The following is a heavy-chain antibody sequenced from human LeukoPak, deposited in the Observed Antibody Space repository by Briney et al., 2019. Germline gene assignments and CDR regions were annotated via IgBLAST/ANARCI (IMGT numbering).Heavy chain of an antibody. CDR3: AKGGASVTRYVDY. D-gene: IGHD4-17*01. Sequence: GRSLRLSCAASGFTFSSYSMQWVRQTPGKGLEWVGIMSNSGENTFYGEAVKGRFTISRDNSQNTLYLQMNSLRPEDTAVYYCAKGGASVTRYVDYWGQGTLVTVSS. CDR2: MSNSGENT. J-gene: IGHJ4*02. V-gene: IGHV3-30*18. CDR1: GFTFSSYS.